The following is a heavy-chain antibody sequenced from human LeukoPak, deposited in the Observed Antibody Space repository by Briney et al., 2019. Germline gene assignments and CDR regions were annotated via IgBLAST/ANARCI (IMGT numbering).Heavy chain of an antibody. J-gene: IGHJ5*02. CDR1: GFTISDYW. V-gene: IGHV3-7*01. CDR3: VRDGGTDWYDP. Sequence: PRGSLRLSCAASGFTISDYWMTWVRQAPGKGLEWVANIKQDASERTYVDSVKGRFTISRDNAKNSIFLQMNSLRVEDMATYYCVRDGGTDWYDPWGKGTLVSVSS. D-gene: IGHD3-16*01. CDR2: IKQDASER.